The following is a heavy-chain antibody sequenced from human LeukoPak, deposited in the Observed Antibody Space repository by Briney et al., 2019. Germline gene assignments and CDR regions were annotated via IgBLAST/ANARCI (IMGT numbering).Heavy chain of an antibody. D-gene: IGHD3-22*01. CDR1: GYTFTGYY. CDR2: INPNSGGT. CDR3: AFDRYYYGSSGYLNH. V-gene: IGHV1-2*02. Sequence: ASVKVSCKASGYTFTGYYMHWVRQAPGQGLEWMGWINPNSGGTNYAQKFQGRVTMTRDTSISTAYMELSRLRSDDTAVYYCAFDRYYYGSSGYLNHWGQGTLVTVSS. J-gene: IGHJ5*02.